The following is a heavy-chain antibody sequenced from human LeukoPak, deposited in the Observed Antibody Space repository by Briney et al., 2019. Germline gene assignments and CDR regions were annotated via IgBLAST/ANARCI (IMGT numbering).Heavy chain of an antibody. V-gene: IGHV3-9*01. Sequence: GGSLRLSCAASGFTFDDYAMAWVRQAPGKGLEWVSSISWNSVHIYYADSVRGRFTISRDNAKNSLYLQMNSLRAEDTAVYYCARIEAFCGSGGCYEGFDSWGQGTLVTVSS. D-gene: IGHD2-21*01. CDR1: GFTFDDYA. CDR3: ARIEAFCGSGGCYEGFDS. J-gene: IGHJ5*01. CDR2: ISWNSVHI.